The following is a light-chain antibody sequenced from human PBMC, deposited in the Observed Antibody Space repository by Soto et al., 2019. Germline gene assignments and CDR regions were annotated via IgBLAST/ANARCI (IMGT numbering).Light chain of an antibody. J-gene: IGLJ3*02. V-gene: IGLV1-47*01. Sequence: QSVLTQPPSASGTPGQRVTVSCSGSSSNIGRSYVHWYQQLPGTAPKLLIYRNNQRPSGVPDRFSGSKSGTSASLAISGLRSEDEADYYRAAWEDSLSPRVFGGGTKLTVL. CDR1: SSNIGRSY. CDR2: RNN. CDR3: AAWEDSLSPRV.